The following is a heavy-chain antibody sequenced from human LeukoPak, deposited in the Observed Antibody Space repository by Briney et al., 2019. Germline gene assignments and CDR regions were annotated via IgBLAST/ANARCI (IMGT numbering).Heavy chain of an antibody. Sequence: PGGSLRLSCAASGFTFSSYAMSWVRQAPGNGLEWVSAISGSGGSTYYADSVKGRFTISRDNSKNTLYLQMNSLRAEDTAVYYCATRCSGGSCYPPFDYWGQGTLVTVSS. CDR3: ATRCSGGSCYPPFDY. CDR2: ISGSGGST. J-gene: IGHJ4*02. D-gene: IGHD2-15*01. V-gene: IGHV3-23*01. CDR1: GFTFSSYA.